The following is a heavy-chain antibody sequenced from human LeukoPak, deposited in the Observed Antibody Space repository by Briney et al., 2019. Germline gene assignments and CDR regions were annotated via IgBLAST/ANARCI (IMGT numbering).Heavy chain of an antibody. CDR3: ARGRTGYQLLPTKKNYSYYYVDV. CDR1: GGSFSGYY. J-gene: IGHJ6*03. V-gene: IGHV4-34*01. CDR2: INHSGST. D-gene: IGHD2-2*01. Sequence: SKTLSLTCTIYGGSFSGYYWSWIRQPPGKGLEWIGEINHSGSTNYNPSLRSRVTISVDKSKNQFSLKLTSVTAADTAMYFCARGRTGYQLLPTKKNYSYYYVDVWGKGTSVTVSS.